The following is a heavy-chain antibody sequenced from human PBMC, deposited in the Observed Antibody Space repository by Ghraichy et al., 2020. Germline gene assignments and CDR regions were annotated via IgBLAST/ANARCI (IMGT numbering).Heavy chain of an antibody. CDR2: ISNDGDNK. J-gene: IGHJ6*02. V-gene: IGHV3-30*04. Sequence: GGSLRLSCAASGFTFSNYAMHWVRQAPGKGLEWVAVISNDGDNKYYADSVKGRFTISRDNSKNTLYLQMNSLRAEDTAVYYCARDLAGYSSGWYASSIHYYYGMDVWGQGTTVTVSS. CDR1: GFTFSNYA. CDR3: ARDLAGYSSGWYASSIHYYYGMDV. D-gene: IGHD6-19*01.